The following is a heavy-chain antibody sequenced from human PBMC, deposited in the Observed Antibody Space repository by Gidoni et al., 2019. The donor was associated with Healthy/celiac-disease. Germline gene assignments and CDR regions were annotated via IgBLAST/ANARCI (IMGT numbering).Heavy chain of an antibody. D-gene: IGHD2-2*01. CDR2: ISYDGSNK. Sequence: QVQLVESGGGVVEPGRSLRLSCAASGVHFSSYGMHWVRQAPGKGLAWVAVISYDGSNKYYADSVKGRLTISRDNSKNTLYLQMNSLRAEETAVYYCAKGEILGYCSSTSCYGEYFQHWGQAPWSPSPQ. CDR1: GVHFSSYG. V-gene: IGHV3-30*18. J-gene: IGHJ1*01. CDR3: AKGEILGYCSSTSCYGEYFQH.